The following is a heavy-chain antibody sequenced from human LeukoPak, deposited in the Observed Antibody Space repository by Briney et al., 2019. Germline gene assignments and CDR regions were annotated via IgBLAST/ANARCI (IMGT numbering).Heavy chain of an antibody. Sequence: GASVKVSCKASGGTFSSYAISWVRQAPGQGLEWMGGIIPIFGTANYAQKFQGRVTITADESTSTAYMELSSLRSEDTAVYYCARSMVVAAIVNWFDPWAREPWSPSPQ. D-gene: IGHD2-15*01. CDR1: GGTFSSYA. CDR3: ARSMVVAAIVNWFDP. CDR2: IIPIFGTA. J-gene: IGHJ5*02. V-gene: IGHV1-69*13.